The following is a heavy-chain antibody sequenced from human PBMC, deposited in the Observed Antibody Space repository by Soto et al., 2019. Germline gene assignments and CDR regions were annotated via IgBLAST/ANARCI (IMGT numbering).Heavy chain of an antibody. V-gene: IGHV4-31*03. J-gene: IGHJ4*02. CDR2: IYYSGST. D-gene: IGHD6-6*01. CDR3: AKGTGGQLVRQLLFDY. Sequence: QVQLQESGPGLVKPSQTLSLTCTVSGGSIGTGGYYWSWIRQHPGKGLEWIGYIYYSGSTYYNPSRKSRVTFSVDTSKNQFSLKLSSVTAADTAVYYCAKGTGGQLVRQLLFDYWGQGTLVTVSS. CDR1: GGSIGTGGYY.